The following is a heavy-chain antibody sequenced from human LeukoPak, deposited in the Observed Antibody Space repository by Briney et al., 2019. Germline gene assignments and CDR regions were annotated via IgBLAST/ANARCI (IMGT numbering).Heavy chain of an antibody. V-gene: IGHV3-30*03. J-gene: IGHJ6*02. D-gene: IGHD1-7*01. CDR2: ISYDGSNK. Sequence: GGSLRLSCAASGFTFSSYGMHWVRQAPGKGLEWVAVISYDGSNKYYADSVKGRFTISRDNAKNSLYLQMNSLRAEDTAVYYCARGRMTGTTEESGYYYGMDVWGQGTTVSVSS. CDR3: ARGRMTGTTEESGYYYGMDV. CDR1: GFTFSSYG.